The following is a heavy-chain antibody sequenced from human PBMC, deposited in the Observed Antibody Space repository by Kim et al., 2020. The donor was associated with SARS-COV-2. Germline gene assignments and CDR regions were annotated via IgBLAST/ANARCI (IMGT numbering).Heavy chain of an antibody. CDR1: GGSFSGYY. CDR3: ARDHYYGSGSYYGTRPKRDYYGMDV. CDR2: INHSGST. J-gene: IGHJ6*02. V-gene: IGHV4-34*01. Sequence: SETLSLTCAVYGGSFSGYYWSWIRQPPGKGLEWIGEINHSGSTNYNPSLKSRVTISVDTSKNQFSLKLSSVTAADTAVYYCARDHYYGSGSYYGTRPKRDYYGMDVGGQGTTVTVSS. D-gene: IGHD3-10*01.